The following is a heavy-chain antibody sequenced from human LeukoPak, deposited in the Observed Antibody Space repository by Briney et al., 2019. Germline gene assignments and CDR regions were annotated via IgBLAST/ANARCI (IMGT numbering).Heavy chain of an antibody. Sequence: SVKVSCKASGGTFSSYAISWVRQAPGQGLEWMGGIIPIFGTANYAQKFQGRVTIAADESTSTAYMELSSLRSEDTAVYYCARFRWCTSCFAFDIWGQGTMVTVSS. CDR1: GGTFSSYA. V-gene: IGHV1-69*01. D-gene: IGHD2-2*01. J-gene: IGHJ3*02. CDR3: ARFRWCTSCFAFDI. CDR2: IIPIFGTA.